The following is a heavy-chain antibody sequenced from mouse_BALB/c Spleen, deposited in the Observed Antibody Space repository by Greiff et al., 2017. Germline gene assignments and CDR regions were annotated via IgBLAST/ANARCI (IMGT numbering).Heavy chain of an antibody. V-gene: IGHV5-6-5*01. Sequence: DVHLVESGGGLVKPGGSLKLSCAASGFTFSSYAMSWVRQTPEKRLEWVASISSGGSTYYPDSVKGRFTISRDNARNILYLQMSSLRSEDTAMYYCARGDDYGRGFAYWGQGTLVTVSA. D-gene: IGHD2-4*01. J-gene: IGHJ3*01. CDR2: ISSGGST. CDR1: GFTFSSYA. CDR3: ARGDDYGRGFAY.